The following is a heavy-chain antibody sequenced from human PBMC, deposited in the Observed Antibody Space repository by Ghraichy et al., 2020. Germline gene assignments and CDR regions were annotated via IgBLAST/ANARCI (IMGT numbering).Heavy chain of an antibody. D-gene: IGHD2-2*01. J-gene: IGHJ4*02. CDR3: ARDRGFLVPAAIDAVYWFDY. V-gene: IGHV1-3*01. Sequence: ASVKVSCKASGYTFTSYAMHWVRQAPGQRLEWMGWINAGNGNTKYSQKFQGRVTITRDTSASTAYMELSSLRSEDTAVYYCARDRGFLVPAAIDAVYWFDYWGQGTLVTVSS. CDR2: INAGNGNT. CDR1: GYTFTSYA.